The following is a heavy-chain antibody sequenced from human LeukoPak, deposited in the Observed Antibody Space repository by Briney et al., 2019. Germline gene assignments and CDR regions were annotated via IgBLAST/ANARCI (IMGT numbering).Heavy chain of an antibody. CDR3: VRERERGTYFI. CDR1: GYTFTSYD. J-gene: IGHJ4*02. D-gene: IGHD3-10*01. CDR2: MNPNSGNT. Sequence: ASVTVSCKASGYTFTSYDINWVRQATGQGLEWMGWMNPNSGNTGYAQKFQGRVTMTRDTSTSTVYMELTRLRFEDTAVYYCVRERERGTYFIWGQGTLVTVSS. V-gene: IGHV1-8*01.